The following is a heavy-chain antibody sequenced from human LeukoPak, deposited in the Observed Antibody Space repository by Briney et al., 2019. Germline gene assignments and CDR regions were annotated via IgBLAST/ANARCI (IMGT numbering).Heavy chain of an antibody. Sequence: GGSLRLSCAASGFTFSSYSMNWVRQAPGKGLEWLSYITSSSSIIYYGDSVKGRFTVSRDNAENSVHLQINSLRAEDTAVYYCARVGLWHYPIDSWGQGTLVTVSS. J-gene: IGHJ4*02. D-gene: IGHD1-7*01. V-gene: IGHV3-48*01. CDR3: ARVGLWHYPIDS. CDR1: GFTFSSYS. CDR2: ITSSSSII.